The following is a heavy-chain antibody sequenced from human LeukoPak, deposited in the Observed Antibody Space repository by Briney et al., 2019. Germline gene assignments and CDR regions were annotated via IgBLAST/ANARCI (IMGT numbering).Heavy chain of an antibody. CDR3: ARERNDRMDV. J-gene: IGHJ6*02. V-gene: IGHV3-33*01. D-gene: IGHD1-1*01. Sequence: GGSLRLSCAASGFTFSSYGMHWVRQAPGKGLEWLAVIWYDGSNKYYADSVKGRFTISRDNSKNTLYLQMNSLRAEDTAVYYCARERNDRMDVWGQGTTVTVSS. CDR1: GFTFSSYG. CDR2: IWYDGSNK.